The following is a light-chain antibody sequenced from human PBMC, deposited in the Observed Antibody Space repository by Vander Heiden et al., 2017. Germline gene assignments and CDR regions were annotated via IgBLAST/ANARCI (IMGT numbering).Light chain of an antibody. J-gene: IGLJ1*01. CDR2: DVT. CDR3: TSFTTSSTHV. CDR1: SSNVGAYNH. Sequence: QSAPTQPASVSGSPGQSITISCTGTSSNVGAYNHVSWYQQHPDKVPKLMIYDVTIRPSGISNRFSGSKSGNTASLTISGLQAEDEADYYCTSFTTSSTHVFGTGTKVTVL. V-gene: IGLV2-14*01.